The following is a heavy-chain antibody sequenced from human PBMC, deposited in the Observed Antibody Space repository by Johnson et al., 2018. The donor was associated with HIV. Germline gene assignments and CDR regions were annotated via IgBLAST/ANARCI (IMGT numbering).Heavy chain of an antibody. D-gene: IGHD1-26*01. V-gene: IGHV3-53*01. CDR3: AREMGREDDAFDI. J-gene: IGHJ3*02. Sequence: VQVLESGGGLIQPGGSLRLSCAASGFTVSSNYMSWVRQAPGKGLEWVSLIYSGGSTYYADSVKGRFTISRDNSKNTLYLQINSLRAEDTAVYYCAREMGREDDAFDIWGQGTMVTVSS. CDR1: GFTVSSNY. CDR2: IYSGGST.